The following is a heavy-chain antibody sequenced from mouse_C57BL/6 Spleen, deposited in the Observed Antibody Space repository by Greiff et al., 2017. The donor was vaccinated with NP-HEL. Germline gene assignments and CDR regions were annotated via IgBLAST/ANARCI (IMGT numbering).Heavy chain of an antibody. CDR3: VSWWLLRGYFDY. D-gene: IGHD2-3*01. Sequence: VQLKESGGGLVKPGGSLKLSCAASGFTFSDYGMHWVRQAPEKGLEWVAYISSGSSTIYYADTVKGRFTISRDNAKNTLFLQMASLRSEDTAMYYRVSWWLLRGYFDYWGQGTTLTVAS. J-gene: IGHJ2*01. CDR1: GFTFSDYG. CDR2: ISSGSSTI. V-gene: IGHV5-17*01.